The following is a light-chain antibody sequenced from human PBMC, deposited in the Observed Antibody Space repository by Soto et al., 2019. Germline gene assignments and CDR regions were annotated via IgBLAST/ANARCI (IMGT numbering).Light chain of an antibody. CDR1: SSDIGVYNY. V-gene: IGLV2-8*01. J-gene: IGLJ1*01. Sequence: QSVLTQPPSASGAPGQSVTISCTGTSSDIGVYNYVSWYQQHPGKAPKRIIYEVNKRPSGVPDRFSGSKSDNTASLTIAGLQAEDEDDYHCSSYAGSNPYVFGTGNKVTVL. CDR2: EVN. CDR3: SSYAGSNPYV.